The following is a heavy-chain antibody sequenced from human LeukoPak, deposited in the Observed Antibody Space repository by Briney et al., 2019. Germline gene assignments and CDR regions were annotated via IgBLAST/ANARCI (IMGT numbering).Heavy chain of an antibody. J-gene: IGHJ4*02. Sequence: SQTLSLTCTVSGGSISSGDYYWSWIRQPPGKGLVWIGYIYYSGRTYYNPSLKSRVTISVDTSKHQFSLKLSSVTPADTAVYSCASRPYYYAFDYWGQGTLVTVSS. V-gene: IGHV4-30-4*08. CDR2: IYYSGRT. D-gene: IGHD3-10*01. CDR1: GGSISSGDYY. CDR3: ASRPYYYAFDY.